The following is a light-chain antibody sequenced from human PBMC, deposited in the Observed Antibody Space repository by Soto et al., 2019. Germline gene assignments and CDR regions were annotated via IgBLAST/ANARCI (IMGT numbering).Light chain of an antibody. CDR1: SSDVGGYNY. CDR3: SSYTTGSTLGDV. V-gene: IGLV2-14*01. CDR2: DVS. J-gene: IGLJ1*01. Sequence: QSALTQPASVSGSPGQSITISCTGISSDVGGYNYVSWYQQHPGKAPKLMIYDVSNRPSGVSNRFSGSKSGNTASLTISGLQAEDEADYYCSSYTTGSTLGDVFGTGTKVTVL.